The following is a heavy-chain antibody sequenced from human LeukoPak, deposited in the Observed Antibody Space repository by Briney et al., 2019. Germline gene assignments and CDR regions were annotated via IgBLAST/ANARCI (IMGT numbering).Heavy chain of an antibody. Sequence: SETLSLTCTVSGGSIRGSSDYWGWIRQSPGKGLEWIGSIYYSGSTYYNPSLKSRVTISVDTSKNQFYVKLTSVTAADTAVYYCARNESVLGTTGLNGLFDDWGQGTLVTVSS. CDR1: GGSIRGSSDY. V-gene: IGHV4-39*01. CDR3: ARNESVLGTTGLNGLFDD. D-gene: IGHD1-26*01. CDR2: IYYSGST. J-gene: IGHJ4*02.